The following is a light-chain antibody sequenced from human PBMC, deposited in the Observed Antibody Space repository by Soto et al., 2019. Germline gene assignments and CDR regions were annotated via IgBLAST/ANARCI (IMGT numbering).Light chain of an antibody. Sequence: EIVMTQSPATLSVSPGERATLSCRASQSVGSRLAWYQHKPGQAPRLLIYGASTRATGIPARFSGSGSGTELTLTISSLQSEDFAVYYCQQYNNWPPWTFGRGTKVEIK. V-gene: IGKV3-15*01. J-gene: IGKJ1*01. CDR3: QQYNNWPPWT. CDR2: GAS. CDR1: QSVGSR.